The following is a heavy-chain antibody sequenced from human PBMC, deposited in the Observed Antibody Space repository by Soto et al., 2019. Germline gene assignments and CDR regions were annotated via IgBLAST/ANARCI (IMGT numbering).Heavy chain of an antibody. CDR1: GFTFTSFA. CDR3: ARLRFTPTHLYTADV. Sequence: EVQLAESGGGLVQPGGSLRLSCSASGFTFTSFAMYWVRQAPGKGLEYVSAISGDGGATYYANSVKGRFTISRDNSKNPLYLQMGRLGAEDSAYYYWARLRFTPTHLYTADVWGKGTTVTVSS. J-gene: IGHJ6*04. V-gene: IGHV3-64*01. CDR2: ISGDGGAT. D-gene: IGHD1-20*01.